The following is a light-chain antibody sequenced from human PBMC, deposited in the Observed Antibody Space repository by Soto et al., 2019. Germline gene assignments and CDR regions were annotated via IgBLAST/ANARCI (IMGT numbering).Light chain of an antibody. CDR1: QSVSIN. V-gene: IGKV3-11*01. J-gene: IGKJ4*01. Sequence: EVVMTQKTATLSVSPGERVTLSCRASQSVSINLAWFQQKPGQGPRLLIFDTSNRVNGVPTRFSGSGSGTDFTLTISGLETEDFAVYYCQQRASWPLTFGGGSMV. CDR2: DTS. CDR3: QQRASWPLT.